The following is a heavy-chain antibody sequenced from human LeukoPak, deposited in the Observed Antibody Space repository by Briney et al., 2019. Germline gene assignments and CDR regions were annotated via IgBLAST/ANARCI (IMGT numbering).Heavy chain of an antibody. CDR2: IYYSGST. V-gene: IGHV4-31*03. CDR3: ARSKRITIFGVVIDPFDYFDY. CDR1: GGSISSGGYS. D-gene: IGHD3-3*01. Sequence: PSETLSLTCTVSGGSISSGGYSWSWIRQHPGKGLEWIGYIYYSGSTYYNPSLKSRVTISVDTSKNQFSLKLSSVTAADTAVYYCARSKRITIFGVVIDPFDYFDYWGQGTLVTVSS. J-gene: IGHJ4*02.